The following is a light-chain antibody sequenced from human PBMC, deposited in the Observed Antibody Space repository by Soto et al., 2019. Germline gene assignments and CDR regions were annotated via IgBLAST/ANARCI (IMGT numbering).Light chain of an antibody. Sequence: EIVLTQSPGTLSLSAGEGATLSCRASQSVNSRLAWYQHKPGQAPRLLISGASNRASGIPARFSAWGSGTDFTLTISRVDPADFAFYYCRQYFTSPITFGQGTRLEIK. CDR2: GAS. V-gene: IGKV3-20*01. CDR1: QSVNSR. J-gene: IGKJ5*01. CDR3: RQYFTSPIT.